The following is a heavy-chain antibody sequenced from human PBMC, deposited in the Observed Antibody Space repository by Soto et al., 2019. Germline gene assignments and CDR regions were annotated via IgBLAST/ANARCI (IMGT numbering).Heavy chain of an antibody. D-gene: IGHD1-26*01. CDR2: IKNKANSYTT. V-gene: IGHV3-72*01. J-gene: IGHJ4*02. CDR3: ARISLVGPSGGRYFDY. CDR1: GFTFSAHY. Sequence: GGSLRLSCAASGFTFSAHYMDWVRQAPGKGLEWVGRIKNKANSYTTEYAASVEGRFTISREDSQNSLYLQMNSLKTEDTAVYYCARISLVGPSGGRYFDYWGQGSQVTVSS.